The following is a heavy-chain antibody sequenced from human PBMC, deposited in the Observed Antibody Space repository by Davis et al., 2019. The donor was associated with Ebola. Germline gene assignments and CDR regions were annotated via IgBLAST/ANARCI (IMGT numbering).Heavy chain of an antibody. CDR1: GFTFSSYG. J-gene: IGHJ4*02. CDR3: ARGPAYSSGYFDY. D-gene: IGHD6-19*01. Sequence: GGSLRLSCAASGFTFSSYGMHWVRQAPGKGLEWVAVISYDGSNKYYADSVKGRFTISRDNSKNTLYLQMNSLRAEDTAVYYCARGPAYSSGYFDYWGQGTLVTVSS. CDR2: ISYDGSNK. V-gene: IGHV3-30*19.